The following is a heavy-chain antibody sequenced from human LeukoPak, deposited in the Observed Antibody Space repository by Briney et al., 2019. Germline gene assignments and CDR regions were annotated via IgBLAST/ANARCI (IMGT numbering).Heavy chain of an antibody. Sequence: GGSLRLSCAASGFTFSSYAMSWVRQAPGKGLEWVSAISGSGGSTYYADSVKGRFTISRDNSKNTLYLKMNSLRAKDTAVYYCASWRETRYFDYWGQGTLVTVSS. CDR3: ASWRETRYFDY. CDR1: GFTFSSYA. V-gene: IGHV3-23*01. J-gene: IGHJ4*02. CDR2: ISGSGGST. D-gene: IGHD5-24*01.